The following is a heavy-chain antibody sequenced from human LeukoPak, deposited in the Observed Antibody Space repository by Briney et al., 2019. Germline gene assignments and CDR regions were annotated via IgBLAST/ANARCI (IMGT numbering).Heavy chain of an antibody. CDR2: ISSSSSYI. V-gene: IGHV3-21*01. Sequence: GGSLRLSCAASGFTFSSYSMNWVRQAPGKGLEWVSSISSSSSYIYYADSVKGRFTISRDNAKNSLYLQMNSLGAEDTAVYYCARDDEDFWSGYYDAFDIWGQGTMVTVSS. CDR1: GFTFSSYS. D-gene: IGHD3-3*01. CDR3: ARDDEDFWSGYYDAFDI. J-gene: IGHJ3*02.